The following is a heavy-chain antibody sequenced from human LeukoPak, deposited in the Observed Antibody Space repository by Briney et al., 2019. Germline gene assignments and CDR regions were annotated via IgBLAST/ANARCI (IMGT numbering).Heavy chain of an antibody. V-gene: IGHV4-39*01. Sequence: PSETLSLTCTVSGGSISSSSYYWGWIRQPPGKGLEWIGSIYYGGSTYYNPSLKSRVTISVDTSKNQFSLKLSSVTAADTAVYYCARRRYCSGGSCYPPDYWGQGALVTVSS. CDR2: IYYGGST. J-gene: IGHJ4*02. D-gene: IGHD2-15*01. CDR1: GGSISSSSYY. CDR3: ARRRYCSGGSCYPPDY.